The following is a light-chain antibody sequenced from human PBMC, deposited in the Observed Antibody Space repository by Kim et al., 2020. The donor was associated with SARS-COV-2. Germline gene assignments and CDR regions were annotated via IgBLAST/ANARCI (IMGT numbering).Light chain of an antibody. CDR2: QDN. Sequence: GQTTRLAAPGYKWVDKLISWYQQKPGQSPVVVIYQDNRRPAGIPGRFSGSNSGNTATLTSSGTQAMEAADYCCQAWDSSTHNYVFGAGTKVTVL. CDR1: KWVDKL. CDR3: QAWDSSTHNYV. V-gene: IGLV3-1*01. J-gene: IGLJ1*01.